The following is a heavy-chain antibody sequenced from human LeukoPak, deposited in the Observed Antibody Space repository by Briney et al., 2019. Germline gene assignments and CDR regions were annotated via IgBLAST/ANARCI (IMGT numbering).Heavy chain of an antibody. CDR2: IYYGGST. V-gene: IGHV4-39*01. Sequence: SETLSLTCTVSGGSISSSSYYWGWIRQPRGKRPEWFGSIYYGGSTYYNPSLKSRVTISVDTSKNQFSLKLSSVTAADTAVYYCARQGRTTDAFDIWGQGTMVTVSS. J-gene: IGHJ3*02. CDR3: ARQGRTTDAFDI. CDR1: GGSISSSSYY. D-gene: IGHD1-1*01.